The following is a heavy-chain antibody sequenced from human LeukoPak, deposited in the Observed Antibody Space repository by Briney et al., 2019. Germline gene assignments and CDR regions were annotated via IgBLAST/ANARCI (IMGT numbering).Heavy chain of an antibody. CDR3: ATRGDFWSGYSD. D-gene: IGHD3-3*01. Sequence: GGSLRLSCAASGFSFNTYSMSWVRQAPGKGLEWLSGISDSGDSTYYTDSVKGRFTISRDNSKNTLYLQMNSLRAEDTAVYYCATRGDFWSGYSDWGQGTLVTVSS. CDR2: ISDSGDST. J-gene: IGHJ4*02. V-gene: IGHV3-23*01. CDR1: GFSFNTYS.